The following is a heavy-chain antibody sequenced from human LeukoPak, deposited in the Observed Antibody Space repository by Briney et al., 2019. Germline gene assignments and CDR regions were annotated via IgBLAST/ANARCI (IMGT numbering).Heavy chain of an antibody. CDR2: ISYDGSNK. J-gene: IGHJ4*02. CDR1: GFTSSSYA. CDR3: ARGYSSSWYFLPSGIDY. D-gene: IGHD6-13*01. V-gene: IGHV3-30*04. Sequence: GGSLRLSCAASGFTSSSYAMHWVRQAPGKGLEWVAVISYDGSNKYYADSVKGRFTISRDNSKNTLYLQMNSLRAEDTAVYYCARGYSSSWYFLPSGIDYWGQGTLVTVSS.